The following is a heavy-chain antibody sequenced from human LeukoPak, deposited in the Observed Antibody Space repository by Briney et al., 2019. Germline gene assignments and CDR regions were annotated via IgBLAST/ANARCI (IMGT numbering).Heavy chain of an antibody. CDR1: GGSISSSSYY. D-gene: IGHD3-10*01. J-gene: IGHJ6*02. CDR2: IYYSGST. Sequence: SETLSLTCTVSGGSISSSSYYWGWIRQPPGKGLEWIGSIYYSGSTYYNPSLKSRVTISVDTSKNQFSLKLSSVTAADTAVYYCARDSRYYYGSGTTPSYYYYYGMDVWGQGTTVTVSS. CDR3: ARDSRYYYGSGTTPSYYYYYGMDV. V-gene: IGHV4-39*07.